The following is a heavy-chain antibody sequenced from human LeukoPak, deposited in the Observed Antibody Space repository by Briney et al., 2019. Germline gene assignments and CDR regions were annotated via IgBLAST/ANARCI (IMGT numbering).Heavy chain of an antibody. CDR1: GFTFNNYA. V-gene: IGHV3-21*04. J-gene: IGHJ4*02. CDR3: ARDSRRSC. Sequence: PGGSLRLSCAASGFTFNNYAMTWVRQAPEKGLEWVSSITGSGGYANYADSVKGRFTISRDNAKNSLYLQMNSLRAEDTAVYYCARDSRRSCWGQGTLVTVSS. CDR2: ITGSGGYA. D-gene: IGHD2-2*01.